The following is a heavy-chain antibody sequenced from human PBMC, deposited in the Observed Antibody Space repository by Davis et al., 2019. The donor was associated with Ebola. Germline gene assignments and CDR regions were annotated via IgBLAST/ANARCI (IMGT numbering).Heavy chain of an antibody. V-gene: IGHV4-59*01. D-gene: IGHD3-9*01. Sequence: MPSETLSLTCPVSAGSINTYYWSWVRQPPGKGLEWVGYIYYSGSTKNNPSLKSRVTISVDTSKTQFSLKLSSVTTADTAVYYCAKGGYFDSLEIDAWGQGTLVTVSS. CDR2: IYYSGST. CDR3: AKGGYFDSLEIDA. CDR1: AGSINTYY. J-gene: IGHJ5*02.